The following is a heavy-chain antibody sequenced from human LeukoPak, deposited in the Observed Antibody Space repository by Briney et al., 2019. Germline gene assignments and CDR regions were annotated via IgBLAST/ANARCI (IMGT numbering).Heavy chain of an antibody. CDR2: IYHSGSP. CDR3: ARTISSQGYFGVVID. D-gene: IGHD3-3*01. CDR1: GYSISSASY. J-gene: IGHJ4*02. V-gene: IGHV4-38-2*01. Sequence: SETLSLTCAVSGYSISSASYWGWIRQPPVKGLEWIGNIYHSGSPYYNPSLKSRVTISVDTSKTQFSLKLSSVTAADTAVYYCARTISSQGYFGVVIDWGQGTLVTVSS.